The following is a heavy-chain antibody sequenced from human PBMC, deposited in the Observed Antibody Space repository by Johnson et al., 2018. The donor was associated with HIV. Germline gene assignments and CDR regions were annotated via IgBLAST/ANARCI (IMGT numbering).Heavy chain of an antibody. CDR3: ASRSYGYVRHAFDI. V-gene: IGHV3-74*02. CDR1: GFTFSSYA. J-gene: IGHJ3*02. D-gene: IGHD5-18*01. Sequence: VQLVESGGGVVQPGRSLRLSCAASGFTFSSYAMHWVRQAPGKGLVWVSRIKSDGSSTSYADSVKGRFTISRANAKNSLYLQMNSLRAEDTAVYYCASRSYGYVRHAFDIWGQGTMVTVSS. CDR2: IKSDGSST.